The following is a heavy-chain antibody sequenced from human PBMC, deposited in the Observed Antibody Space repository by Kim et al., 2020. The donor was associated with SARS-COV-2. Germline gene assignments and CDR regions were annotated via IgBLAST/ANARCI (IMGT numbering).Heavy chain of an antibody. D-gene: IGHD6-19*01. CDR2: K. CDR3: ARGRSGWYSDY. Sequence: KYYVDSGKGRFTISRDNAKNSLYLQMNSLRAEDTAVYYCARGRSGWYSDYWGQGTLVTVSS. V-gene: IGHV3-7*01. J-gene: IGHJ4*02.